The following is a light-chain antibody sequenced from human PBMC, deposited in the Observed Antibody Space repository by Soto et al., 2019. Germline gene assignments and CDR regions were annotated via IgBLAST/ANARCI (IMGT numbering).Light chain of an antibody. CDR1: ESLQHRDGNTY. J-gene: IGKJ2*01. Sequence: DVVMTQNPLSSPVTLGQPASISCRSSESLQHRDGNTYLNWLQQRPGQPPRLLIYKASNRFSGVPDRFSGSGAGTDFTLKISRVEAEDVGVYYCMQATQYRPYTFGQGTKLEIK. V-gene: IGKV2-24*01. CDR2: KAS. CDR3: MQATQYRPYT.